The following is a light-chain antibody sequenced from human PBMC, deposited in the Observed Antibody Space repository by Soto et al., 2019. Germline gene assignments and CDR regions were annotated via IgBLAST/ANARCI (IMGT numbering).Light chain of an antibody. CDR2: DPS. Sequence: EDVLTQSPGTLSLSPGERATLSCRASQSVSNNYLGWFQQKPGQTPRLLIFDPSNRATGIPDRFSGSGSGTDFTLTISRLEPEDFAMYYCQQYANSPLTFGGGTRVEI. CDR1: QSVSNNY. J-gene: IGKJ4*01. V-gene: IGKV3-20*01. CDR3: QQYANSPLT.